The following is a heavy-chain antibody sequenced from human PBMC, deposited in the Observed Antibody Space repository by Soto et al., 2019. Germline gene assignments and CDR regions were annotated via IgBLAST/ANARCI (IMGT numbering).Heavy chain of an antibody. CDR3: AKGRSSPGSKSSWMPYCFAY. CDR1: TFTFSSYA. V-gene: IGHV3-30*18. Sequence: QVHLEESGGGVVKPGGSLRLSCVASTFTFSSYAMHWVRQVPGMGPQWMAVISYDGARRFYADSVKGRFTISRDNSKGTLYLDINSLTPDDSALHYCAKGRSSPGSKSSWMPYCFAYRGQENRVIVSS. CDR2: ISYDGARR. D-gene: IGHD1-26*01. J-gene: IGHJ4*02.